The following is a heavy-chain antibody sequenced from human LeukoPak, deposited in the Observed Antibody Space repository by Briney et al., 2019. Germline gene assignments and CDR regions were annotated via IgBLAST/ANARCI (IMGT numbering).Heavy chain of an antibody. CDR2: ISYDGSNK. CDR1: GFTFSSYA. J-gene: IGHJ4*02. CDR3: ARDRAAMGPTSFDY. Sequence: GGSLRLSCAASGFTFSSYAMHWVRQAPGKGLEWVAVISYDGSNKYFADSVQGRFTISRDNSKNTLYLQMNSLRAEDTAVYYCARDRAAMGPTSFDYWGQGTLVTVSS. D-gene: IGHD5-18*01. V-gene: IGHV3-30*04.